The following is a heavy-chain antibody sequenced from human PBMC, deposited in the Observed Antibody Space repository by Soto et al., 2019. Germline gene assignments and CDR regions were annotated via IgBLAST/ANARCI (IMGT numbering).Heavy chain of an antibody. CDR2: IYYSGST. CDR3: ATSYGDYVSY. V-gene: IGHV4-39*01. Sequence: QLQLQESGPGLVKPSETLSLTCTVSGGSISSSTYYWGWIRQPPGKGLEWIGSIYYSGSTYYNPSLKSLVTISVDTSKNQFSLKLSSVTAADTAVYYCATSYGDYVSYWGQGTLVTVSS. CDR1: GGSISSSTYY. D-gene: IGHD4-17*01. J-gene: IGHJ4*02.